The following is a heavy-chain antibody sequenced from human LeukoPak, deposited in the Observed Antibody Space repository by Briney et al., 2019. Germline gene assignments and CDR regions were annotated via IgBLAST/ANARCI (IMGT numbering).Heavy chain of an antibody. CDR3: AKGVVPAAMGWFDP. J-gene: IGHJ5*02. Sequence: SGGSLRLSCAASGFTFSSYGMHWVRQAPGKGLEWVAFIRYDGSNKYYADSVKGRFTISRDNSKNTLYLQMNSLRAEDTAVYYCAKGVVPAAMGWFDPWGQGTLVTVSS. D-gene: IGHD2-2*01. CDR1: GFTFSSYG. CDR2: IRYDGSNK. V-gene: IGHV3-30*02.